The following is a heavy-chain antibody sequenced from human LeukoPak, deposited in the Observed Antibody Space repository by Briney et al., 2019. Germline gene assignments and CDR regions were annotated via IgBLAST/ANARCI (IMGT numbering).Heavy chain of an antibody. V-gene: IGHV3-23*01. D-gene: IGHD6-13*01. CDR1: GFSFSSYS. Sequence: GGSLRLSCEAYGFSFSSYSMSWVSQVPGKGLEWVSAISGSGGSTYDADSVKGRITISRDNTKNTLYLQMNSLRAEDTAVYYCAKAKKIAAAGPLYYYYGMDVWGQGTTVTVSS. CDR3: AKAKKIAAAGPLYYYYGMDV. CDR2: ISGSGGST. J-gene: IGHJ6*02.